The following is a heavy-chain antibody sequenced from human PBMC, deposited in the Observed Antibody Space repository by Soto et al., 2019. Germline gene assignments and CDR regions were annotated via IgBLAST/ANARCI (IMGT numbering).Heavy chain of an antibody. CDR2: IIPIVGTA. V-gene: IGHV1-69*01. Sequence: QLQLVQSGAEVKKPGSSVKVACKASGGTFSSYAISWVRQAPGQVLEWMGRIIPIVGTANYAQKFQGRVTITADESTSTAYMEVSSLRSEDTAVYYCARDRQELATIYYWYFDLWGRGTLVTVAS. D-gene: IGHD5-12*01. CDR3: ARDRQELATIYYWYFDL. J-gene: IGHJ2*01. CDR1: GGTFSSYA.